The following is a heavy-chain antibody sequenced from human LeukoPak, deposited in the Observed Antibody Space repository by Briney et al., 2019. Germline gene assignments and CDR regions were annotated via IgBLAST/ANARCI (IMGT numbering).Heavy chain of an antibody. Sequence: SETLSLTCAVYGGSFSSYYWSWIRQPPGKGLEWIGYIYYSGSTNYNPSLKSRVTISVDTSKNQFSLKLSSVTAADTAMYYCARGVGSGIYYGIDYWGQGTLVTVSS. CDR2: IYYSGST. CDR1: GGSFSSYY. D-gene: IGHD3-10*01. CDR3: ARGVGSGIYYGIDY. V-gene: IGHV4-59*01. J-gene: IGHJ4*02.